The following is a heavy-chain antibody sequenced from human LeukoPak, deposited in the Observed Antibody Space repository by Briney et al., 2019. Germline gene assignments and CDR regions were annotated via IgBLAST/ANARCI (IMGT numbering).Heavy chain of an antibody. CDR2: INHSGST. Sequence: SETLSLTCAVYGGSFSGYYWSWIRQPPGKGLEWIGEINHSGSTNYNPSLKSRVTISVDTSKNLFSLKLSSVTAADTAVYYCASAVDTAMVTSYYFDYWGQGTLVTVSS. J-gene: IGHJ4*02. D-gene: IGHD5-18*01. CDR1: GGSFSGYY. CDR3: ASAVDTAMVTSYYFDY. V-gene: IGHV4-34*01.